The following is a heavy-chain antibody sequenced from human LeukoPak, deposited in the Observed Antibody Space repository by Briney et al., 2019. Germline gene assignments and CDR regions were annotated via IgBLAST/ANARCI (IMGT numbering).Heavy chain of an antibody. CDR1: GGSISSYY. Sequence: SETLSLTCTVSGGSISSYYWSWIRQPAGKGLEWIGRIYTSGSTNYNPSLKSRVTMSVDTSKNQFSLKLSSVTAVDTAVYYCARGGGYYDSSGYPFDYWGQGTLVTVSS. CDR2: IYTSGST. CDR3: ARGGGYYDSSGYPFDY. J-gene: IGHJ4*02. V-gene: IGHV4-4*07. D-gene: IGHD3-22*01.